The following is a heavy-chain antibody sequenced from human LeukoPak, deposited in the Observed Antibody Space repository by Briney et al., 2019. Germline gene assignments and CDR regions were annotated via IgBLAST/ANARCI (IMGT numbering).Heavy chain of an antibody. D-gene: IGHD4-23*01. Sequence: ASVKVSCKASGYTFTSYYMHWVRQAPGQGLEWMGIINPSGGSTGYAQKFQGRVTMTRDTSTSTVYMELSSLRSEDTAVYYCARDVAYYGGNSGTGFDYWGQGTLVTVSS. CDR1: GYTFTSYY. J-gene: IGHJ4*02. CDR2: INPSGGST. V-gene: IGHV1-46*01. CDR3: ARDVAYYGGNSGTGFDY.